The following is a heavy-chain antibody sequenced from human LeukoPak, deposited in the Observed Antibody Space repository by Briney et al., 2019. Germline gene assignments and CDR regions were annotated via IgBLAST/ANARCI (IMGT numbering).Heavy chain of an antibody. CDR3: ARSPIAYCGGDCSQIDY. J-gene: IGHJ4*02. V-gene: IGHV3-53*01. Sequence: GGSLRHSCAASGFTFSNAWMSWVRQAPGKGLEWVSVMYSGGSTYYADSVKGRFTISRDNSKNTLYLQMNSLRAEDTAVYYCARSPIAYCGGDCSQIDYWGQGTLVTVST. CDR1: GFTFSNAW. CDR2: MYSGGST. D-gene: IGHD2-21*02.